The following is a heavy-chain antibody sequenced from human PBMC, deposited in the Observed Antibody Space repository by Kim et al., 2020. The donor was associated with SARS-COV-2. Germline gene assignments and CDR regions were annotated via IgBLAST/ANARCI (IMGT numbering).Heavy chain of an antibody. CDR1: GYTFISYY. Sequence: ASVKVSCKTSGYTFISYYMHWIRQAPGQGLEWMGIIYPSGGRTSYSQKFQGRVTLTRDTSTSTVYMELSSLRSDDTAIYYCARESPNQCYFDSWGQGALVTVSS. CDR2: IYPSGGRT. CDR3: ARESPNQCYFDS. D-gene: IGHD6-19*01. J-gene: IGHJ4*02. V-gene: IGHV1-46*01.